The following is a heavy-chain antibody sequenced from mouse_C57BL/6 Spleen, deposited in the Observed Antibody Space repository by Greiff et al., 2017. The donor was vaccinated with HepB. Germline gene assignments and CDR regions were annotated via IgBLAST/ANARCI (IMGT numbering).Heavy chain of an antibody. CDR1: GFNFSDYG. CDR3: ARMYYYAMDY. V-gene: IGHV5-17*01. CDR2: ISSGSSTI. Sequence: EVQLVESGGGLVKPGGSLKLSCAASGFNFSDYGMHWVRQAPEKGLEWVAYISSGSSTIYYADTWKGRFTISRANAKNTLFLQMTSLRSEDTAMYYCARMYYYAMDYWGQGTSVTVSS. J-gene: IGHJ4*01.